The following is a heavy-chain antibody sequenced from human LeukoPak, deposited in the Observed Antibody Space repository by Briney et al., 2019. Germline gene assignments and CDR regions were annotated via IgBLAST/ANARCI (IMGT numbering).Heavy chain of an antibody. J-gene: IGHJ2*01. Sequence: TGESLRLSCTSSGFIFTNYAMSWVRQTPRRGLEWISSITGRGGSAYYADSVKGRFTVSRDTSKKTLYLQMNSLRDEDTGVYYCARGTSPLDYWYFDLWGRGTLVTVSS. CDR3: ARGTSPLDYWYFDL. CDR2: ITGRGGSA. V-gene: IGHV3-23*01. CDR1: GFIFTNYA. D-gene: IGHD2-2*01.